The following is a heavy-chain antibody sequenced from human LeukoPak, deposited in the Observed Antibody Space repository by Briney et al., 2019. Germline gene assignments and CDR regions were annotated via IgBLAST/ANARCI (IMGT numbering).Heavy chain of an antibody. V-gene: IGHV1-46*01. CDR2: INPSGGST. CDR3: ARGARVLRFSLLREDPGRVYYYYLDV. Sequence: GASVKVSCKASGYTFTNYYMHWVRQAPGQGLEWMGIINPSGGSTSYAQKFQGRVTMTRDMSTTTVYMELSSLRSEDTAVYYCARGARVLRFSLLREDPGRVYYYYLDVWGKGTTVTVSS. CDR1: GYTFTNYY. D-gene: IGHD3-3*01. J-gene: IGHJ6*03.